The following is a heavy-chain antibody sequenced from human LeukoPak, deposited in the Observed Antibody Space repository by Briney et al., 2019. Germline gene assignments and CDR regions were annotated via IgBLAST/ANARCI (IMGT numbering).Heavy chain of an antibody. CDR2: IYYTGSS. D-gene: IGHD2-15*01. J-gene: IGHJ4*02. V-gene: IGHV4-59*01. Sequence: PSETLSLTCSVFNASISRYFWSWVRQPPGKGLEWIGYIYYTGSSNFNPSLRSRVTMSVDTSKNQFSLKLRSVTAADTALYYCAGGPGISTSGYWGQGAPVTVSS. CDR1: NASISRYF. CDR3: AGGPGISTSGY.